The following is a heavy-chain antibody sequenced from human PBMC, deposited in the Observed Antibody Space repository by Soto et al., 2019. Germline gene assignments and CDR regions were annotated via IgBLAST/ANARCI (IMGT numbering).Heavy chain of an antibody. V-gene: IGHV4-59*01. CDR3: ARDNYYDSSGYLGWFDP. J-gene: IGHJ5*02. CDR1: GGSITNYY. D-gene: IGHD3-22*01. Sequence: TSETLSLTCTVSGGSITNYYWSWIRQPPGKGLEWIGYIYSSGSTDYNPSLKSRVTISVDTSKNQFSLKLSSVTAADTAVYYCARDNYYDSSGYLGWFDPWGQGTLVTV. CDR2: IYSSGST.